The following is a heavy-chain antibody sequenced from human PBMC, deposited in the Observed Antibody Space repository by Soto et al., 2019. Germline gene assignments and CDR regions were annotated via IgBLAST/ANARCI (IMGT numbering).Heavy chain of an antibody. CDR1: GFPFTNYV. CDR2: VSGSGDNT. V-gene: IGHV3-23*01. CDR3: AKPKYGDYYFDY. J-gene: IGHJ4*02. D-gene: IGHD4-17*01. Sequence: GGSLRLSCAASGFPFTNYVMSWVRQAPGKGLEWVSGVSGSGDNTYYVDSVKGRFTISRDNSKNTLDLQMDSLRAEDTAIYFCAKPKYGDYYFDYWGQGTLVTVSS.